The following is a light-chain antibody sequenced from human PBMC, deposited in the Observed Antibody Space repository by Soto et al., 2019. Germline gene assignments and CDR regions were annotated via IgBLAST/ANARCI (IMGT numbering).Light chain of an antibody. V-gene: IGKV1-5*03. CDR2: KAS. CDR3: QQYNSYPWT. Sequence: DIRRTQSPSTVSASVGDRVTITCRASQSISSWLAWYQQKPGKAPKLLIYKASTLESGVPSNFSGSGSGTEFTLTISSLQPEDFATYYCQQYNSYPWTFGQGTKVDI. CDR1: QSISSW. J-gene: IGKJ1*01.